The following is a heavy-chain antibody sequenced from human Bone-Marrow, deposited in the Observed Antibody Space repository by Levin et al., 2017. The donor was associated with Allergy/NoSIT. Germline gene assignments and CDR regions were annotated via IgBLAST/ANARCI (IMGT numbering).Heavy chain of an antibody. D-gene: IGHD3-10*01. J-gene: IGHJ4*02. CDR2: ISGSGDST. CDR3: AIDRDFYGSGSLGN. V-gene: IGHV3-23*01. Sequence: PGGSLRLSCAASGFTFSNYAMSWVRQAPGKGLEWVSGISGSGDSTYDGDSVKGRFSISRDNSKNTLYLQMNSLRAEDTAVYYCAIDRDFYGSGSLGNWGQGTLVTVSS. CDR1: GFTFSNYA.